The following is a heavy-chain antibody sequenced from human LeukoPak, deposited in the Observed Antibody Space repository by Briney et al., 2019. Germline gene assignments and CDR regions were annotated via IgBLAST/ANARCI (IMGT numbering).Heavy chain of an antibody. D-gene: IGHD6-13*01. CDR2: ISSSGGST. CDR3: AKAPPDSSSWYSVSS. Sequence: GGSLRLSCAASGFTFSSYAITWVRQAPGKGLEWVSAISSSGGSTHYADAVKGRFTISRDNSKNTLYLQMNSLRAEDTAVYYCAKAPPDSSSWYSVSSWGQGTLVTVS. V-gene: IGHV3-23*01. CDR1: GFTFSSYA. J-gene: IGHJ5*02.